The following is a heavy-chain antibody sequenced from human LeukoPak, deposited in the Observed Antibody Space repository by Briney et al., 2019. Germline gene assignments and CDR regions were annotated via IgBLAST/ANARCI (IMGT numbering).Heavy chain of an antibody. CDR1: GFTFSSYG. CDR3: AKGFGGYSRSTFDY. J-gene: IGHJ4*02. D-gene: IGHD6-13*01. CDR2: ISGSGGST. V-gene: IGHV3-23*01. Sequence: GGSLRLSCAASGFTFSSYGMSWVRQAPGKGLEWVSAISGSGGSTYYADSVKGRFTISRDNSKNTLYLQMNSLRAEDMALYYCAKGFGGYSRSTFDYWGEGNLVTVSS.